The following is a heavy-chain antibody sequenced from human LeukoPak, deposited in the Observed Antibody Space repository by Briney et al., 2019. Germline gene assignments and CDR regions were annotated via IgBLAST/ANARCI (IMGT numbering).Heavy chain of an antibody. Sequence: GVSLRLFCAASGFTFRRYGMQWVRQAPGKGLVGVSFISNDGSNKYYLDFVKGRFTISRDNSKNTLYLQMNSMADEDTGVYYCAKGGFLNIAVDTEIDYWGQGTLVTVSS. CDR1: GFTFRRYG. V-gene: IGHV3-30*18. CDR3: AKGGFLNIAVDTEIDY. J-gene: IGHJ4*02. CDR2: ISNDGSNK. D-gene: IGHD6-19*01.